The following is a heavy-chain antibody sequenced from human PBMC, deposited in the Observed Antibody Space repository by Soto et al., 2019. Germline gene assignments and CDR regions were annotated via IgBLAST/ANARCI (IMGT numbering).Heavy chain of an antibody. Sequence: GGSLRLSGEAYGFTFTNYWMSWIRQAPGKGLEWVANIKQDGSQSYLVDSVKGRFTMSRDNTKNSLHLQMDSMRAEDTAVYYCVRDGSGGWHLYAWGQGNQVNVYS. CDR3: VRDGSGGWHLYA. V-gene: IGHV3-7*01. D-gene: IGHD2-8*01. CDR2: IKQDGSQS. CDR1: GFTFTNYW. J-gene: IGHJ5*02.